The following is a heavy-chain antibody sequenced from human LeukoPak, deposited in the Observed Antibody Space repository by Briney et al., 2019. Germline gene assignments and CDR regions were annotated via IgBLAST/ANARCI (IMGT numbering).Heavy chain of an antibody. CDR3: AREDDYYGSGSYYKDGYYYYYGMDV. CDR2: INLNSGGT. CDR1: GYTFTGYY. V-gene: IGHV1-2*02. D-gene: IGHD3-10*01. Sequence: ASEKVSCKASGYTFTGYYMHWVRQAPGQGLEWMGWINLNSGGTNYAQKFQGRVTMTRDTSISTAYMELSRLRSDDTAVYYCAREDDYYGSGSYYKDGYYYYYGMDVWGQGTTVTVSS. J-gene: IGHJ6*02.